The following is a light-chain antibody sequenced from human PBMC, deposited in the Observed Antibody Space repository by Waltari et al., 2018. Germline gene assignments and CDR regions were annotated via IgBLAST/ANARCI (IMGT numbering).Light chain of an antibody. CDR1: TNNFVPWSQLPP. CDR3: SSFTSLRSVI. Sequence: QSALTQPASVSGSPGQSITITCPGPTNNFVPWSQLPPCNPPRPPTSPAPSPPSRSPPHPGNPPRLIISDVTYRPSGVPSRFSGSKSGDTASLTISGVQAEDEAHYYCSSFTSLRSVIFGGGTTLTVL. V-gene: IGLV2-14*01. J-gene: IGLJ2*01. CDR2: DVT.